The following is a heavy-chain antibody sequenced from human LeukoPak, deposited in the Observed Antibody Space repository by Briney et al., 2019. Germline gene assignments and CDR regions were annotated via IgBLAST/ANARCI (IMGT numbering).Heavy chain of an antibody. Sequence: ASVKVSCKASGYTFTSYAMHWVRQAPGQRLEWMGWINAGNGNTKYSQKFQGRVTITRDTSASTAYLELSSLRSEDTAVYYCARDARGAAAADDPLDVWGQGATVIVSS. CDR2: INAGNGNT. V-gene: IGHV1-3*01. D-gene: IGHD6-13*01. CDR1: GYTFTSYA. CDR3: ARDARGAAAADDPLDV. J-gene: IGHJ3*01.